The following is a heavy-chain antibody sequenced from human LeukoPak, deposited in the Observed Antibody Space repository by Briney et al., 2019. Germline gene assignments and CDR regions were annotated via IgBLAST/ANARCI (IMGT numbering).Heavy chain of an antibody. CDR1: GYTFTSYG. Sequence: ASVKVSCKASGYTFTSYGISWVRQAPGQGLEWMGGIIPIFGTANYAQKFQGRVTITADESTSTAYMELSSLRSEDTAVYYCASATYYYDSSGYGPPYYYYMDVWGKGTTVTISS. J-gene: IGHJ6*03. V-gene: IGHV1-69*13. CDR2: IIPIFGTA. D-gene: IGHD3-22*01. CDR3: ASATYYYDSSGYGPPYYYYMDV.